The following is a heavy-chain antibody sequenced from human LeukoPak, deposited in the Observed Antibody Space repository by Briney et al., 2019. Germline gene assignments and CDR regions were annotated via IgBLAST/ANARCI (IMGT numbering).Heavy chain of an antibody. CDR2: IYYSGST. CDR1: GGFISNRFYY. D-gene: IGHD7-27*01. CDR3: ASRKLGNDY. V-gene: IGHV4-39*07. Sequence: PSETLSLTCTVSGGFISNRFYYWGWIRQPPGKGLEWIASIYYSGSTYYNPSLKSRVTISANTSQNQFSLKLSSVTAADTAVYYCASRKLGNDYWGQGTLVTVSS. J-gene: IGHJ4*02.